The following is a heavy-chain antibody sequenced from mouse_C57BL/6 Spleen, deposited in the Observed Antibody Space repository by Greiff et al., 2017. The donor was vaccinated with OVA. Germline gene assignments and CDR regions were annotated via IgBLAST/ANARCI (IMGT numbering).Heavy chain of an antibody. CDR3: KRSANYYGNSSRYFDV. D-gene: IGHD1-1*01. Sequence: VQLQQSGAELVRPGASVTLSCKASGYTFTDYEMHWVKQTPVHGLEWIGAIDPETGGTAYNQKFTGKNILTADKSSITAYMELRSLTSEDSAVYYCKRSANYYGNSSRYFDVWGTGTTVTVSS. CDR1: GYTFTDYE. CDR2: IDPETGGT. V-gene: IGHV1-15*01. J-gene: IGHJ1*03.